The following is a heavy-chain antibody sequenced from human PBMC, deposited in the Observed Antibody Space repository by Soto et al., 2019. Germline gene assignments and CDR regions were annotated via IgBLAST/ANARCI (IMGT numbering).Heavy chain of an antibody. J-gene: IGHJ4*02. CDR1: GFTFDDYA. Sequence: PGGSLRLSCAASGFTFDDYAMHWVRQAPGKGLEWVSGISWNSGSIGYADSVKGRFTISRDNAKNSLYLQMNSLRAEDTALYYCAKDMRLWSSAPGYYFHYWGQGTLVTVS. D-gene: IGHD1-26*01. V-gene: IGHV3-9*01. CDR2: ISWNSGSI. CDR3: AKDMRLWSSAPGYYFHY.